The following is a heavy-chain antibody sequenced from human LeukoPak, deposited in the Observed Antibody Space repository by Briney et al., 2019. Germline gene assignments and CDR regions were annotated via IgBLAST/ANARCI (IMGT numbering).Heavy chain of an antibody. D-gene: IGHD6-6*01. CDR1: GFTFSSYW. J-gene: IGHJ5*02. Sequence: PGGSLRLSCAVSGFTFSSYWMSWVRQAPGKGLEWVANIKLDGSDKYYVDSVKGRFTISRDSAKNSLYLQMNSLRAEDTAVYYCARAMRYSTSYSWFDPWGQGTLVTVSS. CDR3: ARAMRYSTSYSWFDP. V-gene: IGHV3-7*01. CDR2: IKLDGSDK.